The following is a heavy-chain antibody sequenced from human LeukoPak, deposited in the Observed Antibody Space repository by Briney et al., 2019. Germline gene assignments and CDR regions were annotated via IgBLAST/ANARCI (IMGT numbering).Heavy chain of an antibody. D-gene: IGHD1-26*01. V-gene: IGHV3-23*01. CDR3: AKAARVGATNGAFDI. CDR2: ISGSGGST. Sequence: PGGSLRLSCAASGFTFSSYAMSXXRXXPGXXXXXXSAISGSGGSTYYAXSVKXRFTXSRDNSKNTLYLQMNSLRAEDTAVYYCAKAARVGATNGAFDIWGQGTMVTVSS. CDR1: GFTFSSYA. J-gene: IGHJ3*02.